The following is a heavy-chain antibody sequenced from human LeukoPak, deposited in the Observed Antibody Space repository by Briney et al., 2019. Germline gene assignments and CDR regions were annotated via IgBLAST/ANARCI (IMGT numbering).Heavy chain of an antibody. J-gene: IGHJ4*02. Sequence: ASVKVSCKVSGYTLTELSMHWVRQAPGKGLEWMGGFDPEDGETIYAQKFQGRVTMTEDTSTDTAYTELSSLRSEDTAVYYCAGLTQVVPAALNWGQGTLVTVSS. CDR3: AGLTQVVPAALN. CDR2: FDPEDGET. CDR1: GYTLTELS. D-gene: IGHD2-2*01. V-gene: IGHV1-24*01.